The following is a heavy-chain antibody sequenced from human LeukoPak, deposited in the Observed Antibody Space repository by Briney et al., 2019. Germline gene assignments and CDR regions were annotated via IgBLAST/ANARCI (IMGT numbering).Heavy chain of an antibody. Sequence: PSETLSLTCAVYGGSLSGYYWSWIRQPPGKGLEWIGEINHSGSTNYNPSLKSRVTISVDTSKNQFSLKLSSVTAADTAVYYCARGLPKYYYDRSRGSERLDYWGQGTLVTVSS. D-gene: IGHD3-22*01. CDR1: GGSLSGYY. V-gene: IGHV4-34*01. CDR2: INHSGST. J-gene: IGHJ4*02. CDR3: ARGLPKYYYDRSRGSERLDY.